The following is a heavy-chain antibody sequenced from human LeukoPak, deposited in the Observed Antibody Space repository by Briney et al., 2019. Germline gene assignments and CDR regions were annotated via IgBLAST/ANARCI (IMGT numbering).Heavy chain of an antibody. V-gene: IGHV4-30-2*01. J-gene: IGHJ4*02. CDR1: GGSVSSGGYF. D-gene: IGHD1-14*01. CDR3: ASTGTTAAKEPL. Sequence: SETLSLTCTLSGGSVSSGGYFWTWIRQPPGKGLEWIGYIYHSGSTYHNPSFKSRVTISVDGSKNQFFLKLSSVTAADTAVYYCASTGTTAAKEPLWGQGTLVTVSS. CDR2: IYHSGST.